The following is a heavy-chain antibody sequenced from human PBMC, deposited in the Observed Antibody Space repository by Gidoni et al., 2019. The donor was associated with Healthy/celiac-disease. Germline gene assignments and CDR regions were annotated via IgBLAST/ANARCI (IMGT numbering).Heavy chain of an antibody. V-gene: IGHV3-33*01. CDR3: AREMQLAFDY. CDR1: GLTFSSYG. CDR2: IWYDGSNK. D-gene: IGHD6-6*01. J-gene: IGHJ4*02. Sequence: QVQLVESGGGVVKPGRSLRLSCAASGLTFSSYGMHWVRQAPGKGLEWVAVIWYDGSNKYYADSVKGRFTISRDNSKNTLYLQMNSLRAEDTAVYYCAREMQLAFDYWGQGTLVTVSS.